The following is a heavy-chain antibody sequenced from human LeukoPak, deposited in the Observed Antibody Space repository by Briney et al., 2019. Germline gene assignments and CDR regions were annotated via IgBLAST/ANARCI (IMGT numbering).Heavy chain of an antibody. CDR1: GFTFRTYS. V-gene: IGHV3-21*01. J-gene: IGHJ6*03. Sequence: GGSLRLSCAASGFTFRTYSMSCVRGAPGGGLEGVSSISTASSYIQYAVSVRGRFTLSRDNPKNSLYLQMNSLRAEYSAVYYCARREYYFYYVDVWRKRTTVTVSS. CDR3: ARREYYFYYVDV. CDR2: ISTASSYI.